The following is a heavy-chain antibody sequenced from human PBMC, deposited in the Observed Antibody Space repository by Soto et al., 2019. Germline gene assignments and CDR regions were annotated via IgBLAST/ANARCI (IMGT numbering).Heavy chain of an antibody. V-gene: IGHV4-30-4*01. D-gene: IGHD3-22*01. J-gene: IGHJ4*02. Sequence: QVQLQESGPGLVKPSQTLSLTCTVSGGSISSGDYYWSWIRQPPGKGLEWIGYIYYSGSTYYNPSLKSRVTISVDTSKNQFSLKLSSVTAADTAGYYCARGDPHYYDSSGYFRYWGQGTLVTVSS. CDR2: IYYSGST. CDR3: ARGDPHYYDSSGYFRY. CDR1: GGSISSGDYY.